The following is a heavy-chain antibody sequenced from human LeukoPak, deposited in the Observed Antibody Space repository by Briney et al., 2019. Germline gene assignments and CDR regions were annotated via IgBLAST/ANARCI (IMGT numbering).Heavy chain of an antibody. CDR2: INHSGST. D-gene: IGHD1-14*01. Sequence: SETLSLTCAVYGGSFGGYYWSWLRQPPGKGLEWIGEINHSGSTNYNPSLKSRVTISVDTSKNQFSLKLSSVTAADTAVYYCARAAPDSSRNHPDYWGQGTLVTVSS. CDR3: ARAAPDSSRNHPDY. V-gene: IGHV4-34*01. CDR1: GGSFGGYY. J-gene: IGHJ4*02.